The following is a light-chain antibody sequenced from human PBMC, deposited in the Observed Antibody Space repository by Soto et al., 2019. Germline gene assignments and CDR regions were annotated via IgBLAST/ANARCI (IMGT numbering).Light chain of an antibody. CDR2: KAS. V-gene: IGKV1-5*03. CDR1: QTISSW. CDR3: QHYNSYGT. Sequence: DIQMTQSPSTLSGSVGDRFTITCRASQTISSWLAWYQQKPGKAPKLLIYKASTLKSGVPSRFSGSGSGTEFTLTISSLQPDDFATYYCQHYNSYGTFGQGTKV. J-gene: IGKJ1*01.